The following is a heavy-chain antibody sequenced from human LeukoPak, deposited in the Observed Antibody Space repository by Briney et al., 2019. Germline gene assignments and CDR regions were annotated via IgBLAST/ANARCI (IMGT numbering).Heavy chain of an antibody. CDR2: ITWDGGTT. CDR3: AKGRGYYDS. V-gene: IGHV3-43*01. D-gene: IGHD3-22*01. CDR1: GFTFDDYA. Sequence: GGSLRLSCAASGFTFDDYAMHWVRQAPGRGLEWVSLITWDGGTTYYADSVKGRFTISRDNSKNSLYLQMNSLRTEDTALYYCAKGRGYYDSWGQGTLVTVSS. J-gene: IGHJ4*02.